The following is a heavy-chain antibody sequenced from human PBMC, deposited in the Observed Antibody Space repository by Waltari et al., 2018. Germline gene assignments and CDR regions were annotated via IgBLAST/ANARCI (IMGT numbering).Heavy chain of an antibody. D-gene: IGHD1-1*01. CDR1: GFTFSSFW. CDR2: ISTDASDT. J-gene: IGHJ6*02. CDR3: ARVSRRTYRSPVPGRHYYYGMDV. Sequence: EEQLVESGGGLVQPGDSLRLSCAAPGFTFSSFWMTWVRQAPGKGPLWVSRISTDASDTTYADSVKGRVTISRDNARNTLYLQMNRLRAEDTAVYFCARVSRRTYRSPVPGRHYYYGMDVWGQGTTVTVSS. V-gene: IGHV3-74*03.